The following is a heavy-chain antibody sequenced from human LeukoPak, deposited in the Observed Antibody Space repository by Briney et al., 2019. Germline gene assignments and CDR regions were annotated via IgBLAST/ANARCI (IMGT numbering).Heavy chain of an antibody. D-gene: IGHD6-19*01. V-gene: IGHV1-2*02. CDR2: INPNSGGT. Sequence: ASVNVSCKASVYTFTGYYMHWVRQAPGQGLEWMGWINPNSGGTNYAQKFQGRVTMTRDTSISTAYMELSRLRSDDTAVYYCARDRKPIGQWLVDDAFDIWGQGTMVTVPS. CDR1: VYTFTGYY. CDR3: ARDRKPIGQWLVDDAFDI. J-gene: IGHJ3*02.